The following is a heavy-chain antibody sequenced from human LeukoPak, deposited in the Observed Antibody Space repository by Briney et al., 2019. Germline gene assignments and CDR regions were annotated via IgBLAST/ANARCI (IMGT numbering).Heavy chain of an antibody. J-gene: IGHJ4*02. CDR2: ISYDGSNK. CDR3: AKERAVPRGEGLGY. Sequence: GGSLRLSCAASGFTFSSYSMNWVRQAPGKGLEWVAVISYDGSNKYYADSVKGRFTISRDNSKNTLYLQMNSLRAEDTAVYYCAKERAVPRGEGLGYWGQGTLVTVSS. D-gene: IGHD6-19*01. V-gene: IGHV3-30*18. CDR1: GFTFSSYS.